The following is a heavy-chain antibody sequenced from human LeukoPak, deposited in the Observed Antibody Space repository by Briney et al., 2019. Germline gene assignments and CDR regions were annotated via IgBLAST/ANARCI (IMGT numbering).Heavy chain of an antibody. CDR2: INHSGST. D-gene: IGHD6-13*01. CDR1: GGSFSGYY. J-gene: IGHJ5*02. CDR3: ARRRTLTGYSSSWSTNWFDP. V-gene: IGHV4-34*01. Sequence: PSETLSLTCAVYGGSFSGYYWSWIRQPPGKGLEWIGEINHSGSTNYNPSLRSRVTISVDTSKNQFSLKLSSVTVADTAVYYCARRRTLTGYSSSWSTNWFDPWGQGTLVTVSS.